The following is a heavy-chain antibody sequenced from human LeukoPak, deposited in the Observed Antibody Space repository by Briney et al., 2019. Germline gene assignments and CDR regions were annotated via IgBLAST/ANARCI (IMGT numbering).Heavy chain of an antibody. V-gene: IGHV4-34*01. D-gene: IGHD3-10*01. CDR2: IYYSGST. Sequence: SETLSLTCAVYGGSFSDYFWNWIRQTPGKGLEWIGSIYYSGSTYYNPSLKSRVTISVDTSKNQFSLKLSSVTAADTAVYYCARINMVRGVIATLDYWGQGTLVTVSS. J-gene: IGHJ4*02. CDR3: ARINMVRGVIATLDY. CDR1: GGSFSDYF.